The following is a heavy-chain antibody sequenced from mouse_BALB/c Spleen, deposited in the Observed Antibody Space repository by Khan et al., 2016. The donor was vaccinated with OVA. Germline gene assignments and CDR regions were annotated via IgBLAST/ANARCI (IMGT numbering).Heavy chain of an antibody. CDR1: GYTFTTYC. Sequence: QIQLVQSGAELAKPGASVKMSCKASGYTFTTYCMHWGKQRPGQGLEGSGYIDPSTGYTEYNQKLKDKATLTTDKSSSTAYMQLSSLTTEDSAFYYCARRGLYGIFAYWGHGTLVTVSA. CDR2: IDPSTGYT. CDR3: ARRGLYGIFAY. J-gene: IGHJ3*01. V-gene: IGHV1-7*01. D-gene: IGHD2-1*01.